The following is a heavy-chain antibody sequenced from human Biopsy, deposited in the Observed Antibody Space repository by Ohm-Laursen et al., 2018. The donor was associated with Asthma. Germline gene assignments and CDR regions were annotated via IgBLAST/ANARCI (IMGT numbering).Heavy chain of an antibody. J-gene: IGHJ4*02. D-gene: IGHD5-12*01. CDR2: ISYDGNHK. CDR1: GFMFRSFG. Sequence: SLRLSCSASGFMFRSFGMHWVRQAPGKGLEWVAVISYDGNHKFYEDSVKGRFTISRDNSKNTLYLQMNSLRTEDTAVYYCAKRREYMGHDKDYWGRETLSSSPQ. V-gene: IGHV3-30*18. CDR3: AKRREYMGHDKDY.